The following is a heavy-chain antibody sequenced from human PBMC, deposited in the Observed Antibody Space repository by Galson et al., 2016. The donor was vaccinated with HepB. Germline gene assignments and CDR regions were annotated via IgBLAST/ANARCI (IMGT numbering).Heavy chain of an antibody. CDR2: INWSGGFT. V-gene: IGHV3-20*04. J-gene: IGHJ4*02. CDR3: ARGGGPAAAV. D-gene: IGHD6-13*01. CDR1: GFNFAGNG. Sequence: SLRLSCAASGFNFAGNGMGWLRQAPGKGLEWVSGINWSGGFTGYADSVKGRFTISRDNANNFLSLQMHSLRVEDTAFYYCARGGGPAAAVWGQGTLVTVSS.